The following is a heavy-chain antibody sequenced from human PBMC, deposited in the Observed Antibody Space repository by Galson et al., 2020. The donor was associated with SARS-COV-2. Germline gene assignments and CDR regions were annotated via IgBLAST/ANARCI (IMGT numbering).Heavy chain of an antibody. J-gene: IGHJ4*02. V-gene: IGHV3-23*01. Sequence: GESLKISCAASGFTFSSYAMSWVRQAPGKGLEWVSAISGSGGSTYYADSVKGRFTISRDNSKNTLYLQMNSLRAEDTAVYYCAKDLGGYGSGNYWGQGTLVTVSS. CDR2: ISGSGGST. D-gene: IGHD3-10*01. CDR3: AKDLGGYGSGNY. CDR1: GFTFSSYA.